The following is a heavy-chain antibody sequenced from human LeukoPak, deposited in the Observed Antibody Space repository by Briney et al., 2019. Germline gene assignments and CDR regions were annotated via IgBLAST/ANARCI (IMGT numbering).Heavy chain of an antibody. Sequence: SETLSLTCTVSGGSISNYYWSWIRQPPGKGLEWIGSIYYSGSTNYNPSLKSRVTKSVDTSKNQFSLKLSSVIAADTAVYYCARTTEGYCSSASCFGFSYSYYMDVWGKGTTVTISS. CDR1: GGSISNYY. V-gene: IGHV4-59*01. D-gene: IGHD2-2*01. J-gene: IGHJ6*03. CDR2: IYYSGST. CDR3: ARTTEGYCSSASCFGFSYSYYMDV.